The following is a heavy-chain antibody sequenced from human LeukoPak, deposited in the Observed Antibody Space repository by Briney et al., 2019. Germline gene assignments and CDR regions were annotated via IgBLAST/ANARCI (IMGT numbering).Heavy chain of an antibody. CDR3: ARAEGEIYRRSGSNNWFDP. J-gene: IGHJ5*02. D-gene: IGHD3-10*01. V-gene: IGHV4-59*08. CDR2: IHYSGST. Sequence: SETLSLTCTVSGDSISSYYWSWIRQPPGKGLEWIGYIHYSGSTNYNPSLKSRVAISIDSSKNQFSLKLTSVTAADTAVVYCARAEGEIYRRSGSNNWFDPWGQGTLVTVSS. CDR1: GDSISSYY.